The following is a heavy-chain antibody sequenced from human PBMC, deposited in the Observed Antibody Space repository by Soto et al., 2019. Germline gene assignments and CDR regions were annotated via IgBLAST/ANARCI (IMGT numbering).Heavy chain of an antibody. CDR2: IIPIFGTA. CDR3: ARGEQQLVRGIHNWFDP. J-gene: IGHJ5*02. CDR1: GGTFSSYA. Sequence: SVKVSCKASGGTFSSYAISWVRQAPGQGLEWMGGIIPIFGTANYAQKFQGRVTITADESTSTAYMELSCLRSEDTAVYYCARGEQQLVRGIHNWFDPWGQGTLVTVSS. D-gene: IGHD6-13*01. V-gene: IGHV1-69*13.